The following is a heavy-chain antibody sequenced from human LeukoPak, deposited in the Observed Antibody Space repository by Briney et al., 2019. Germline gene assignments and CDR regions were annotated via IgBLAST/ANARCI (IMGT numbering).Heavy chain of an antibody. CDR3: ARGDYDKYGMDV. CDR2: ISSSGTTM. CDR1: GFTFSNYY. J-gene: IGHJ6*02. V-gene: IGHV3-11*01. Sequence: PGGSLRLSCAACGFTFSNYYMSWIRQAPGKGLEWVSYISSSGTTMYYADSVNGRFIISRDNAKNSLFLQMNSLRAEDTAVYYCARGDYDKYGMDVWGQGTTVTVSS.